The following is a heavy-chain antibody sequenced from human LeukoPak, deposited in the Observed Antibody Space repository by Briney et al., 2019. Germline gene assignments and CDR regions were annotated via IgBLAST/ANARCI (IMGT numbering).Heavy chain of an antibody. V-gene: IGHV3-30*02. J-gene: IGHJ4*02. CDR3: ARLGPLMIAVAEGY. CDR1: GFTFSSYG. CDR2: IHHDGSNK. Sequence: PGESLRLSCAASGFTFSSYGMHWVRQAPGKGLDWVAFIHHDGSNKYYADSVKGRFTISRDNSKNTLYLQMNSLRAEDTAVYYCARLGPLMIAVAEGYWGQGTLVTVSS. D-gene: IGHD6-19*01.